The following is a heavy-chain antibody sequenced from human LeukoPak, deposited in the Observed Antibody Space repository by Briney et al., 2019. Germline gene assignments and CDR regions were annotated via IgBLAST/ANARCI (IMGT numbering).Heavy chain of an antibody. CDR3: ARGAGYYGSGSYYNL. Sequence: SETLSLTCAVYGGSFSGYYWSWILQPPGKGLEWIGEINHSGSTNYNPSLKSRVTISVDTSKNQFSLKLSSVTAADTAVYYCARGAGYYGSGSYYNLWGQGTLVTVSS. CDR2: INHSGST. CDR1: GGSFSGYY. J-gene: IGHJ4*02. V-gene: IGHV4-34*01. D-gene: IGHD3-10*01.